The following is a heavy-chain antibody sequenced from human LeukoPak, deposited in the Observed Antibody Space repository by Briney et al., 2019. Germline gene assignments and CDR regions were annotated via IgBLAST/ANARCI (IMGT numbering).Heavy chain of an antibody. CDR3: ARDLRRAARRAFDI. V-gene: IGHV4-39*07. CDR2: IYYSGST. D-gene: IGHD6-6*01. CDR1: GGSISSSSYY. J-gene: IGHJ3*02. Sequence: SETLSLTCTVSGGSISSSSYYWGWIRQPPGKGLEWIGSIYYSGSTYYNPSLKSRVTISVDTSKNQFSLKLSSVTAADTAVYYCARDLRRAARRAFDIWGQGTMVTVSS.